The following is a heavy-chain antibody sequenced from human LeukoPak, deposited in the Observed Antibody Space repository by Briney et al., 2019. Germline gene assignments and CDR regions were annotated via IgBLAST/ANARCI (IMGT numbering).Heavy chain of an antibody. CDR2: IKKDGSQK. V-gene: IGHV3-7*03. D-gene: IGHD3-3*01. J-gene: IGHJ4*02. CDR1: GFTFSSFW. Sequence: GGSLRLSCAASGFTFSSFWMSWVRQAPGKGLEWVANIKKDGSQKYYVDSVECRFTISRDNAKISLYLQMDSLRVDDTAVYYCTRVFGGYDVSDYWGQGTLVTVSS. CDR3: TRVFGGYDVSDY.